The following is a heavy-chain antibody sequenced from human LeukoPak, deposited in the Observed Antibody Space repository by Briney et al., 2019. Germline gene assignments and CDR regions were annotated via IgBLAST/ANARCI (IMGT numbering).Heavy chain of an antibody. J-gene: IGHJ4*02. CDR1: GGSFSGYY. CDR2: INHSGST. Sequence: SSEALSLTCAVYGGSFSGYYWSWIRQPPGKGLEWIGEINHSGSTNYNPSLKSRVTISVDTSKNQFSLKLSSVTAADTAVYYCARLRGSGSYYFDYWGQGTLVTVSS. V-gene: IGHV4-34*01. D-gene: IGHD3-10*01. CDR3: ARLRGSGSYYFDY.